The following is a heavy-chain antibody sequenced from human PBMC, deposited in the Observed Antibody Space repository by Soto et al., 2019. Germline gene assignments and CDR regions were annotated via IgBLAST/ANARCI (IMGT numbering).Heavy chain of an antibody. CDR1: GFTFSRYA. J-gene: IGHJ4*02. D-gene: IGHD6-19*01. CDR3: AKAFGRDSSAWWFDY. Sequence: EVQVLESGGGTVQPGGSLRLSCAGSGFTFSRYAMSWVRQAPGKGLEWVSGIVGSGVNTYYADSVKGRFTISRDNSKNTRYLQMNSLRAEDTAVFYCAKAFGRDSSAWWFDYWGQGTLVTVSS. V-gene: IGHV3-23*01. CDR2: IVGSGVNT.